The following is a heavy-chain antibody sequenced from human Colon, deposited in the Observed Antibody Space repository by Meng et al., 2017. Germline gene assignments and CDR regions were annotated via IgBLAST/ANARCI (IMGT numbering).Heavy chain of an antibody. D-gene: IGHD4-11*01. CDR1: GGSISSYH. J-gene: IGHJ4*02. CDR3: ARETYSDYSGRFFDY. V-gene: IGHV4-59*01. Sequence: QVQLQESGPGLVKPSETLSLTCSVSGGSISSYHWSWIRQPPGKGLEWIGYIYYTGSTDYNPSLKSRVTISVDTSKNQFSLRLSSVTAADTAVYYCARETYSDYSGRFFDYWGQGTLVTVSS. CDR2: IYYTGST.